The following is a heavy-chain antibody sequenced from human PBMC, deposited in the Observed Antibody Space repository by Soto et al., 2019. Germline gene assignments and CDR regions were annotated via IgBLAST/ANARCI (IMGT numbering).Heavy chain of an antibody. V-gene: IGHV1-46*01. Sequence: ASVKVSCKASGYTFTSYYMHWVRQAPGQGLEWMGIINPSGGSTSYAQKFQGRVTMTRDTSTSTVYMELSSLRSEDTAVYYCARDDSSSPPPSAFDIWGQGTMVTVSS. D-gene: IGHD6-6*01. CDR3: ARDDSSSPPPSAFDI. J-gene: IGHJ3*02. CDR1: GYTFTSYY. CDR2: INPSGGST.